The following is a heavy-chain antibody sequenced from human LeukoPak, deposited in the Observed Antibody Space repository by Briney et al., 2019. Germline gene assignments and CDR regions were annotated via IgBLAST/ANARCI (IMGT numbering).Heavy chain of an antibody. CDR1: GGSFSGYY. D-gene: IGHD3-22*01. J-gene: IGHJ4*02. CDR2: VNHSGRT. Sequence: PSETLSLTCVVYGGSFSGYYWTWIRQPPGKGLEGIGEVNHSGRTNYNPSLRSRVSISADTPNNQFSLKVSSVSAADTGVYYCARGNDYYDSSGYYHRQLDYWGQGALVTVSS. V-gene: IGHV4-34*01. CDR3: ARGNDYYDSSGYYHRQLDY.